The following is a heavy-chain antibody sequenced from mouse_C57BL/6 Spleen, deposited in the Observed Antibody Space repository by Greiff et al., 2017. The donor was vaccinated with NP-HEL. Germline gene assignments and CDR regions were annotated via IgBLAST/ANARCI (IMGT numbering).Heavy chain of an antibody. CDR1: GYSFTDYN. J-gene: IGHJ4*01. V-gene: IGHV1-39*01. Sequence: EVKLMESAPELVKPGASVKISCKASGYSFTDYNMNWVKQSNGKSLEWIGVINPNYGTTSYNQKFKGKATLTVDQSSSTAYMQLNSLTSEDSAVYYCARWRVYYGYDGGYAMDYWGQGTSVTVSS. CDR2: INPNYGTT. D-gene: IGHD2-2*01. CDR3: ARWRVYYGYDGGYAMDY.